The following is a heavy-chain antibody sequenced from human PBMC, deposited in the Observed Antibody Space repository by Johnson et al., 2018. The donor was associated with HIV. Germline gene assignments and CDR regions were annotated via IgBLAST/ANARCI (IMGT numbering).Heavy chain of an antibody. Sequence: VQLVESGGVVVQPGGSLRLSCAASGFTVSSNYMSWVRQAPGKGLEWVSVIYSGGSTYYADSVKGRFTISRDNSKNTLYLQMSSLRLEDTGVYYCAKVLVGAKALHVWCQGTTVSVSS. CDR3: AKVLVGAKALHV. D-gene: IGHD1-26*01. J-gene: IGHJ3*01. V-gene: IGHV3-66*02. CDR1: GFTVSSNY. CDR2: IYSGGST.